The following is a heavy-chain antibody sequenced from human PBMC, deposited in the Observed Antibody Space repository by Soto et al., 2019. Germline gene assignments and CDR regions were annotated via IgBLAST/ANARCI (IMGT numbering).Heavy chain of an antibody. CDR2: ISGSGGST. D-gene: IGHD5-12*01. CDR1: GFTFSSYA. CDR3: AKDGREMATIPYYYGMDV. V-gene: IGHV3-23*01. Sequence: GGSLRLSCAASGFTFSSYAMSWVRQAPGKGLEWVSAISGSGGSTYCADSVKGRFTISRDNSKNTLYLQMNSLRAEDTAVYYCAKDGREMATIPYYYGMDVWGQGTTVTVSS. J-gene: IGHJ6*02.